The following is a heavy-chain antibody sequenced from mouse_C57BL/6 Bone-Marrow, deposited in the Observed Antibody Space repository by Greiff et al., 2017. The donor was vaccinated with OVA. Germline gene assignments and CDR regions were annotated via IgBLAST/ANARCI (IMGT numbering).Heavy chain of an antibody. CDR2: IYPGSGNT. Sequence: QVQLKESGAELVRPGASVKLSCKASGYTFTDYYINWVKQRPGQGLEWIARIYPGSGNTYYNEKFKGKATLTAEKSSSTAYMQLSSLTSEDSAVYCCARVRGNYLDYWGQGTTLTVSS. CDR3: ARVRGNYLDY. CDR1: GYTFTDYY. J-gene: IGHJ2*01. V-gene: IGHV1-76*01.